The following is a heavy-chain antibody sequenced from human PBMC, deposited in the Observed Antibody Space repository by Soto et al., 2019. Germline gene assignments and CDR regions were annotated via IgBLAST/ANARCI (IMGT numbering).Heavy chain of an antibody. CDR1: GFTFSSYA. V-gene: IGHV3-30-3*01. CDR3: ARGAGEGWS. J-gene: IGHJ5*02. CDR2: ISYDGSNK. D-gene: IGHD2-15*01. Sequence: QVQLVESGGGVVQPGRSLRLSCAASGFTFSSYAMHWVRQAPGKGLEWVAVISYDGSNKYYADSVKGRFTISRDNSKNTLYLQMNSLRAEDTAVYYGARGAGEGWSWGQGTLVTVSS.